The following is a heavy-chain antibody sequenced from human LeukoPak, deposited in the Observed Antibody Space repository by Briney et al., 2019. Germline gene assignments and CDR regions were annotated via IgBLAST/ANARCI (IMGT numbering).Heavy chain of an antibody. CDR1: GFTFSSYN. CDR3: ARDTDTSGYYHAFDI. Sequence: GGSLRLSCAASGFTFSSYNMNWVRQAPGKGLEWVSSITGSSSYIYYADSVKGRFTISRDNAKNSLCLQMNSLRAEDTAVYYCARDTDTSGYYHAFDIWGQGTMVTVSS. J-gene: IGHJ3*02. V-gene: IGHV3-21*01. D-gene: IGHD3-22*01. CDR2: ITGSSSYI.